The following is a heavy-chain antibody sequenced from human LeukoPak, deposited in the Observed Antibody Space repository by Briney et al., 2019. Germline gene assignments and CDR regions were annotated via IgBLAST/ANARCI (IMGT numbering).Heavy chain of an antibody. Sequence: ASVKVSCKASGYTFTGYYIHWVRQAPGQGLDWMGWINPNSGGTKYAQKFQGRVTMTRDTSISTAYMELTRLRSDDTAVYYCARDGHFDYWGQGTLVTVSS. CDR1: GYTFTGYY. V-gene: IGHV1-2*02. J-gene: IGHJ4*02. CDR2: INPNSGGT. CDR3: ARDGHFDY.